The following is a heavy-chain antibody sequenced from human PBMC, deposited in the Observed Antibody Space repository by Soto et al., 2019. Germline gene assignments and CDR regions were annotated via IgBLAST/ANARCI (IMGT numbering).Heavy chain of an antibody. D-gene: IGHD4-17*01. J-gene: IGHJ4*02. CDR2: IYYSGST. CDR3: ARLYGWAPDS. V-gene: IGHV4-59*08. CDR1: GGSIRSYY. Sequence: SETLSLSCTVSGGSIRSYYWSWIRQPPGKGLERIGYIYYSGSTNYNPSLKSRVTISVDTSKNQFSLKLSSVTAADKAVYYCARLYGWAPDSWGQGTLVTV.